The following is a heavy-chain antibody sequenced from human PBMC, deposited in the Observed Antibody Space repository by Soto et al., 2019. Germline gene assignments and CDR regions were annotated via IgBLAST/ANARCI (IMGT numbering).Heavy chain of an antibody. Sequence: ASVKVSCKASGYTFTAYYIHWVRQAPGQGLEWMGWINPNSGGTNYAQKFQGRVTMTRDTSISTAYMDLSRLRSDDTAVYYCVVTENWNNLFDYWGQGTLVTVSS. CDR3: VVTENWNNLFDY. V-gene: IGHV1-2*02. D-gene: IGHD1-1*01. J-gene: IGHJ4*02. CDR1: GYTFTAYY. CDR2: INPNSGGT.